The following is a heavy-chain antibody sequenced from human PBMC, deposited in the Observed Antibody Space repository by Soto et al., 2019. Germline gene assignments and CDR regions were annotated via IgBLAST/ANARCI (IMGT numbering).Heavy chain of an antibody. J-gene: IGHJ3*02. Sequence: ASVKVSCKVSGYTLTELSMHWVRQAPGKGLEWMGGFDPEDGETIYAQKFQGRVTMTEDTSTDTAYMELSSLRSEDTAVYYCATLTNPALAVAGNDAFDIWGQGTMVTVSS. D-gene: IGHD6-19*01. CDR2: FDPEDGET. V-gene: IGHV1-24*01. CDR3: ATLTNPALAVAGNDAFDI. CDR1: GYTLTELS.